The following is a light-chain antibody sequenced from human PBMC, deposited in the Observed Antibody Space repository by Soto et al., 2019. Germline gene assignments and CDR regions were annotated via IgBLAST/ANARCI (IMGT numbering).Light chain of an antibody. CDR1: QSVTIN. Sequence: EVVMTQSPATLSVSPGERATLSCRASQSVTINLAWYQQKPGQAPRLLIYGASTRATGIPGRLSSSGSGTEFTLTISSLQSDDXAVYYXQQYTDWIRTFGQGTKEEIK. V-gene: IGKV3-15*01. CDR2: GAS. J-gene: IGKJ1*01. CDR3: QQYTDWIRT.